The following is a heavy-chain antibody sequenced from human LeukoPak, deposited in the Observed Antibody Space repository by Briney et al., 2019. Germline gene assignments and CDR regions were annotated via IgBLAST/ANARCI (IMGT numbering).Heavy chain of an antibody. D-gene: IGHD6-13*01. J-gene: IGHJ4*02. Sequence: SETLSLTCAVYGGSFSGCYWSWIRQPPGKGLEWIGEINHSGSTNYNPSLKSRVTISVDTSKNQFSLKLSSVTAADTAVYYCARPSSSPTSNYWGQGTLVTVSS. V-gene: IGHV4-34*01. CDR3: ARPSSSPTSNY. CDR1: GGSFSGCY. CDR2: INHSGST.